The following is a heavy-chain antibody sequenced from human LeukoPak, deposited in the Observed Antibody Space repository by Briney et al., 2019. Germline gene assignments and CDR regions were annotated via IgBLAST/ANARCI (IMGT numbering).Heavy chain of an antibody. D-gene: IGHD2/OR15-2a*01. Sequence: ASVKVSCKASGYTFTGYGISWVRQAPGQGLEWMGWISAYNGNTNYAQKLQGRVTMTTDTSTSAAYMELRSLRSDDTAVYYCARDSLSLYGDSFFDYWGQGTLVTVSS. J-gene: IGHJ4*02. CDR1: GYTFTGYG. CDR2: ISAYNGNT. CDR3: ARDSLSLYGDSFFDY. V-gene: IGHV1-18*01.